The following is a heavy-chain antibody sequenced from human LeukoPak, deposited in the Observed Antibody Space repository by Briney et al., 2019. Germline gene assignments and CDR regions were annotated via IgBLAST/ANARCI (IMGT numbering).Heavy chain of an antibody. CDR3: ANPITSDY. V-gene: IGHV4-59*01. J-gene: IGHJ4*02. D-gene: IGHD3-16*01. CDR2: IYYSGST. CDR1: GGSISSYY. Sequence: PSETLSLTCTVSGGSISSYYWSWIRQPPGKGLEWIGYIYYSGSTNYNPSLKSRVTISVDTSKNQFSLKLSSVTAADTAVYYCANPITSDYWGQGTLVTVSS.